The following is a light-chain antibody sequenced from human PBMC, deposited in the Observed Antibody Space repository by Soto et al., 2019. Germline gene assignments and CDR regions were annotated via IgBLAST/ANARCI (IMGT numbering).Light chain of an antibody. CDR2: GAS. V-gene: IGKV3-20*01. J-gene: IGKJ1*01. CDR1: QSVSSSY. Sequence: ESVLTQSPGTLSLSPGERAPLSCRASQSVSSSYLAWYQQKPGQAPRLLIYGASSRATGIPDRFSGSGSGTDFTLTISRLEPEDFAVYYCQQYGSSPRTFGQGTKV. CDR3: QQYGSSPRT.